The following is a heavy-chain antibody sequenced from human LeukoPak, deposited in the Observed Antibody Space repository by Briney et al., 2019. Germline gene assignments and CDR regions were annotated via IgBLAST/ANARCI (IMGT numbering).Heavy chain of an antibody. Sequence: GRSLGLSCAASGFTFDDYAMHWVRQAPGKGLEWVSGISWNSGSIGYADSVKGRFTISRDNAKNSLYLQMNSLRAEDTALYYCARDIAAVPPLDYFDYWGQGTLVTVSS. CDR1: GFTFDDYA. CDR3: ARDIAAVPPLDYFDY. J-gene: IGHJ4*02. V-gene: IGHV3-9*01. D-gene: IGHD6-25*01. CDR2: ISWNSGSI.